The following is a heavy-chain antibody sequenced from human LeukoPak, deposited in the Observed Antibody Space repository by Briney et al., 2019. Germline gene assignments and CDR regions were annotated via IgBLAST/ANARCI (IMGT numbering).Heavy chain of an antibody. CDR1: GYTFTSYY. CDR3: GRPSPRYYFDY. V-gene: IGHV1-46*01. D-gene: IGHD4-17*01. Sequence: GASVKVSCKASGYTFTSYYMHWVRQAPGQGLEWMGIINPSGGSTSYAQKFQGRVTMTRDTSTSTVYMELSSLRSEDTAVYYCGRPSPRYYFDYWGQGTLVTVSS. J-gene: IGHJ4*02. CDR2: INPSGGST.